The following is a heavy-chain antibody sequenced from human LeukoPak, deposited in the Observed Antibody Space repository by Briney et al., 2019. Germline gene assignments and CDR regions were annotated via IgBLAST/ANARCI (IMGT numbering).Heavy chain of an antibody. CDR3: ARGTTVTTFDAFDI. J-gene: IGHJ3*02. D-gene: IGHD4-17*01. CDR1: GYTFTRYY. CDR2: INPNSGGT. Sequence: ASVKVSCKASGYTFTRYYMHWVRQAPGQGLEWMGWINPNSGGTNYAQKFQGRVTMTRDTSISTAYMELSRLRSDDTAVYYCARGTTVTTFDAFDIWGQGTMVTVSS. V-gene: IGHV1-2*02.